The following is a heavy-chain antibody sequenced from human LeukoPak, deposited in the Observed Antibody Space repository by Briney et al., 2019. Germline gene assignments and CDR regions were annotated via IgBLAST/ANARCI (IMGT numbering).Heavy chain of an antibody. J-gene: IGHJ4*02. D-gene: IGHD6-19*01. V-gene: IGHV3-74*01. CDR1: EFTFSSYW. Sequence: GGSLRLSCAASEFTFSSYWMHWVRQAPGKGLVWVSRINSDGSSTSYADSVKGRFTISRDNSKNTLYLQMNSLSTEDTAVYYCAKTTTGYSSGRYPGWPVEYWGQGTLVTVYS. CDR3: AKTTTGYSSGRYPGWPVEY. CDR2: INSDGSST.